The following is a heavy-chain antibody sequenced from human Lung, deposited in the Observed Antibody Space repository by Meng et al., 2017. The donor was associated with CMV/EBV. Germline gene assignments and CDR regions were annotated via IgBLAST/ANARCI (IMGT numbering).Heavy chain of an antibody. V-gene: IGHV3-23*01. J-gene: IGHJ4*02. D-gene: IGHD1-1*01. CDR3: AKDEAVHAVSLFDY. Sequence: GESLKISCAGSGFTFTSYFMSWVRQAPGKGLEWVSAISGTGDITYYADSVKGRFIISRDNSKNTLYLQINSLRAEDTALYYCAKDEAVHAVSLFDYWGQGXLVTVSS. CDR2: ISGTGDIT. CDR1: GFTFTSYF.